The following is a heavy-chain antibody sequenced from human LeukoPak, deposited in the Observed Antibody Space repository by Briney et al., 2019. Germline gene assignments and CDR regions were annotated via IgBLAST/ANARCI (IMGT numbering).Heavy chain of an antibody. CDR1: GFTFSSYS. CDR3: ARVVLYSSGWCFDY. V-gene: IGHV3-21*01. Sequence: GGSLRLSFAASGFTFSSYSMNWVRQAPGKGLEWVSSISSSSSYIYYADSVKGRFTISRDNAKNSLYLQMNSLRAEDTAVYYCARVVLYSSGWCFDYWGQGTLVTVSS. D-gene: IGHD6-19*01. J-gene: IGHJ4*02. CDR2: ISSSSSYI.